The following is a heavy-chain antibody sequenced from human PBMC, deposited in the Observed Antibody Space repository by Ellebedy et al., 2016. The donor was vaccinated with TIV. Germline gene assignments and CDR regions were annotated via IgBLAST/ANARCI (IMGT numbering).Heavy chain of an antibody. CDR3: AGARSLTYGGCLDS. D-gene: IGHD2-15*01. CDR1: GGTLRTSA. J-gene: IGHJ4*02. CDR2: ISPISGTS. Sequence: AASVKVSCKASGGTLRTSAIRLLRQAPGQGLEWVGAISPISGTSNSAQRFQGRVTITADESTATAYMELSSLGSEDTAVYYCAGARSLTYGGCLDSWGQGTLVTVSS. V-gene: IGHV1-69*13.